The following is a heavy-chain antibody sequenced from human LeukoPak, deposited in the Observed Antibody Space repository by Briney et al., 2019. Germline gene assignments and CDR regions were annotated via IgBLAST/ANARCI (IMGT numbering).Heavy chain of an antibody. Sequence: GSLRLSCAASGFTFSSYSMNWVRQAPGKGLEWVSYISSSSSTIYYADSVKGRFTISRDNAKNSLYLQMNSLRAEDTAVYYCARDPLEGATYFDYWGQGTLVTVSS. J-gene: IGHJ4*02. V-gene: IGHV3-48*01. CDR1: GFTFSSYS. CDR3: ARDPLEGATYFDY. CDR2: ISSSSSTI. D-gene: IGHD1-26*01.